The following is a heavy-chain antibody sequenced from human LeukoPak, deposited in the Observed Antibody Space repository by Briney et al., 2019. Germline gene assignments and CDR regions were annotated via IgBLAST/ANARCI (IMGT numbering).Heavy chain of an antibody. J-gene: IGHJ6*02. CDR2: IGATT. Sequence: GGSLRLSCAASGFTFSNYAMRWVRQAPGKGLEWVSTIGATTYYADSVRGRFTISRDNSKNTLFLQMNTLRAEDTAIYYCAKNVDCSGGNRFPSYYGMDVWGQGTTVTVSS. V-gene: IGHV3-23*01. D-gene: IGHD2-15*01. CDR3: AKNVDCSGGNRFPSYYGMDV. CDR1: GFTFSNYA.